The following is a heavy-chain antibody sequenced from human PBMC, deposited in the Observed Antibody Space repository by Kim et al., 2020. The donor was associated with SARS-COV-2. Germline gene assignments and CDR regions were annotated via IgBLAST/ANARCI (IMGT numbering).Heavy chain of an antibody. CDR3: ARVMGSGSYYGYKYAMDV. CDR1: GFSFTSYD. D-gene: IGHD3-10*01. CDR2: MNVDSGNT. J-gene: IGHJ6*01. Sequence: ASVKVSCKASGFSFTSYDIYWVRQATGQGLEWMGWMNVDSGNTGYVEKFRGRVMMTRDTSKSTAYMELSSLRSDDTAVYYCARVMGSGSYYGYKYAMDVW. V-gene: IGHV1-8*01.